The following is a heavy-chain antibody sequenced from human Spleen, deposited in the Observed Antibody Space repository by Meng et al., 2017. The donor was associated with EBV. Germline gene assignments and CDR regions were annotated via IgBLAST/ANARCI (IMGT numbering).Heavy chain of an antibody. D-gene: IGHD3-22*01. CDR2: ISYDGINA. J-gene: IGHJ5*01. CDR1: GFAFSSFN. V-gene: IGHV3-30*18. CDR3: AKERDYYDSSGFLDS. Sequence: QVXGVESXXXVVQPGGXLRLSCXASGFAFSSFNMHWVRQAPGKGLEWVAVISYDGINAFYGDSVRGRFTISRDNSENTLDLQMNSLRPEDTAVYYCAKERDYYDSSGFLDSWGHGSLVTVSA.